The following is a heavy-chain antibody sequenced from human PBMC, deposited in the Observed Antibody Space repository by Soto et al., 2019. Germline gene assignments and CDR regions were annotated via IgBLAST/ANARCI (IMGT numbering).Heavy chain of an antibody. CDR3: ASQSIAAAGTSPYYYGMDV. CDR2: IIPIFGTA. J-gene: IGHJ6*02. CDR1: GGTFRSYA. Sequence: QVQLVQSGAEVKKPGSSVKVSCKASGGTFRSYAISWVRQAPGQGLEWMGGIIPIFGTANSAQKFQGRVTITADKSTSTAYMELSSLRSEDTAVYYCASQSIAAAGTSPYYYGMDVWGQGTTVTVSS. D-gene: IGHD6-13*01. V-gene: IGHV1-69*06.